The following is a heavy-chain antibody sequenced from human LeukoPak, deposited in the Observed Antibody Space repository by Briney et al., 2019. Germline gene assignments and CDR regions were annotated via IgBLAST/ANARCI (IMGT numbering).Heavy chain of an antibody. D-gene: IGHD3-22*01. CDR1: GFTFSNYW. Sequence: AGSLRLSCAVSGFTFSNYWMHWVRQAPGKGLVYVSRINYSGSSTTDADSVKGRVTISRDNAKNTLYLQMNSLRAEDTAVYYCARGHSSGYSYDAFDIWGQGTMVTVT. V-gene: IGHV3-74*01. J-gene: IGHJ3*02. CDR2: INYSGSST. CDR3: ARGHSSGYSYDAFDI.